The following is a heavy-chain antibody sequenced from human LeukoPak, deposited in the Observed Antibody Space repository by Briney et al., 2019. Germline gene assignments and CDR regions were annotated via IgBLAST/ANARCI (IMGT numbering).Heavy chain of an antibody. CDR3: ARHLMITFGGNDAFDI. J-gene: IGHJ3*02. D-gene: IGHD3-16*01. CDR1: GGSISSYY. CDR2: IYYRGNT. V-gene: IGHV4-59*08. Sequence: SETLSLTCAVSGGSISSYYWSWIRQPPGKGLEWIAYIYYRGNTNYNPSLKSRVTISVDTSKNQFSLKLSSVTAADTAVYYCARHLMITFGGNDAFDIWGQGTMVTVSS.